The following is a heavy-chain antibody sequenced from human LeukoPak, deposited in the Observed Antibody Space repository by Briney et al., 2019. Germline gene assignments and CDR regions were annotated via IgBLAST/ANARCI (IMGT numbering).Heavy chain of an antibody. J-gene: IGHJ4*02. V-gene: IGHV4-39*01. CDR2: IFYSGST. CDR3: ARTYSSGWNYFFDY. D-gene: IGHD6-19*01. CDR1: GGSISSSSYY. Sequence: SETLSLTCTVSGGSISSSSYYWGWIRQPPGKGLEWIGNIFYSGSTYYNPSLKSRVTISVDTSKNQFSLKLSSVTAADTAVYYCARTYSSGWNYFFDYRGQGALVTVSS.